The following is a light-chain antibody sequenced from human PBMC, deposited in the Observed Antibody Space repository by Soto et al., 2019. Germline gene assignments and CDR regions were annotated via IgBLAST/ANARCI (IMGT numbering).Light chain of an antibody. CDR3: SSYTTNGGVII. CDR2: DVS. J-gene: IGLJ2*01. Sequence: QSALTQPASVSESPGQSITMSCTGTSSDIGGHNFVSWYQQHPGNAPKLLIHDVSQRPSGISNRFSGSKSDNTASLTISGLQAEDEADYYCSSYTTNGGVIIFGGGTKVTVL. CDR1: SSDIGGHNF. V-gene: IGLV2-14*01.